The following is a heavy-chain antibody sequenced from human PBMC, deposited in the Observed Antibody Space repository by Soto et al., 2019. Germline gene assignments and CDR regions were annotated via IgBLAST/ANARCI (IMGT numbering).Heavy chain of an antibody. CDR1: GFTFSNYD. CDR3: ARELHGGSYGMDV. J-gene: IGHJ6*02. Sequence: SLRLSCAASGFTFSNYDMHWFRQVTGKGLEWVSGITTAGDTYYPGSVKGRFTISREKAKNSLYLQMNSLSAGDTAVYYCARELHGGSYGMDVWGQGTTVTVSS. V-gene: IGHV3-13*01. CDR2: ITTAGDT.